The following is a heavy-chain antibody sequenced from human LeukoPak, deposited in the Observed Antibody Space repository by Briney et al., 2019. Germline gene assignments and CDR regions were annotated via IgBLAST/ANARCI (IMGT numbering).Heavy chain of an antibody. D-gene: IGHD2-8*01. CDR3: AKDFGGLVYAILGVDY. CDR2: IWYDGSNK. V-gene: IGHV3-33*06. Sequence: GGSLRLSCAASGFTFSSYGMHWVRQAPGKGLEWVAVIWYDGSNKYYADSVKGRFTISRDNSKNTLYLQMNSLRAEDTAVYYCAKDFGGLVYAILGVDYWGQGTLVTVSS. J-gene: IGHJ4*02. CDR1: GFTFSSYG.